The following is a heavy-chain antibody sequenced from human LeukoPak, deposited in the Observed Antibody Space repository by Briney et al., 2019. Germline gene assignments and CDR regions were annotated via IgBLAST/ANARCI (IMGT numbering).Heavy chain of an antibody. CDR3: ARVPCSYYYDSSGYRDAFDI. V-gene: IGHV1-46*01. D-gene: IGHD3-22*01. CDR1: GYTFTSYY. CDR2: INPSVGST. Sequence: ASVKVSCKASGYTFTSYYMHWVRQAPGQGLEWMGIINPSVGSTSYAQKFQGRVTMTRDTSTSTVYMELSSLRSEDTAVYYYARVPCSYYYDSSGYRDAFDIWGQGTMVTVSS. J-gene: IGHJ3*02.